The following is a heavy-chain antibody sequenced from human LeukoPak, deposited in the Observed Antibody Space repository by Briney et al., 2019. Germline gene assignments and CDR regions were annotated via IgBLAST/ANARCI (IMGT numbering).Heavy chain of an antibody. CDR2: INPNSGGT. CDR3: ARVATIAVAGTVPYYFNY. V-gene: IGHV1-2*02. J-gene: IGHJ4*02. Sequence: ASVKVSCKASGYTFTDYYMHWVRQAPGQGLEWMGWINPNSGGTTYAQKFQGRVTVTRDTSISTAYMELSRLRSDDTAVYYCARVATIAVAGTVPYYFNYWGQGTPVTVSS. CDR1: GYTFTDYY. D-gene: IGHD6-19*01.